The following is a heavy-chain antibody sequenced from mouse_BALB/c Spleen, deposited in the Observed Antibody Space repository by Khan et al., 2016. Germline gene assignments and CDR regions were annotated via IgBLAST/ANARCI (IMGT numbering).Heavy chain of an antibody. CDR3: ARDYGNSFYYAMDY. J-gene: IGHJ4*01. D-gene: IGHD2-1*01. V-gene: IGHV2-9*02. CDR1: GFSLTSYG. CDR2: IWTGGST. Sequence: VQLQESGPGLVAPSQSLSITCTVSGFSLTSYGVHWVRQPPGKGLEWLGVIWTGGSTIYNSALMSRLSISKDNSKSQVFLRMNSLQTDDTAMYYCARDYGNSFYYAMDYWGQGTSVTVSS.